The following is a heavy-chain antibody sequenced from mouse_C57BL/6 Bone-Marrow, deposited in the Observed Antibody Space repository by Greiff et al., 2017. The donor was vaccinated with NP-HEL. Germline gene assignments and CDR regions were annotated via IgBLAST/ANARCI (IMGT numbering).Heavy chain of an antibody. CDR1: GFTFSSYA. CDR2: ISDGGSYT. CDR3: ARDPHDDYDKGPYAMDY. Sequence: DVMLVESGGGLVKPGVSLPLSFSSSGFTFSSYAMSWVRQTPEKRLEWVATISDGGSYTCYPDNVKGRFTISRDNAKNNLYLQMSHLKSEDTAMYYCARDPHDDYDKGPYAMDYWGQGTSVTVSS. V-gene: IGHV5-4*01. D-gene: IGHD2-4*01. J-gene: IGHJ4*01.